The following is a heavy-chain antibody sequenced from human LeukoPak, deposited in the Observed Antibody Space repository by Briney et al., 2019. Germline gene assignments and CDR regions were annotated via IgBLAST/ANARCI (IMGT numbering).Heavy chain of an antibody. J-gene: IGHJ4*02. Sequence: SETLSLTCTVSGYSISSGYYWGCIRQPPGKGLEWIGSIYHTGSSYYNPSLKSRVTISLDTSKNQFSLTLSSVTAADTAVYYCARVSLPGELRIHWGQGTLVTVSS. V-gene: IGHV4-38-2*02. CDR1: GYSISSGYY. CDR2: IYHTGSS. CDR3: ARVSLPGELRIH. D-gene: IGHD1-26*01.